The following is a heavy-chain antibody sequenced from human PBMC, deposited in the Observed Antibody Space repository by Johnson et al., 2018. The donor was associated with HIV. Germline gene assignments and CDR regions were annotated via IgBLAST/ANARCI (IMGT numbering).Heavy chain of an antibody. CDR2: ISYDGSNK. Sequence: VQLVESGGGVVQPGRSLRLSCAASGFTFSSYAMHWVRQAPGKGLAWVAVISYDGSNKYYADSVNGRLTISRDNSKNTLYLQMNSLRAEDTAVYYCAREKQWLVRGGRAFDIWGQGTMVTVSS. CDR3: AREKQWLVRGGRAFDI. J-gene: IGHJ3*02. D-gene: IGHD6-19*01. CDR1: GFTFSSYA. V-gene: IGHV3-30-3*01.